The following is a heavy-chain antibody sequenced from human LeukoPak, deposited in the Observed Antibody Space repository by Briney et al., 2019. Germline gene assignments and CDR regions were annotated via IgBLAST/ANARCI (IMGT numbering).Heavy chain of an antibody. Sequence: PGGSLRLSCAASGFTFSNYAMSWVRQAPGKGLEWVSAISGSGGSTYYADSVKGRFTISRDNSKNTLYLQMNSLRAEDTAVYYCARMEPQRPLDILTGYCFDYWGQGTLVTVSS. D-gene: IGHD3-9*01. J-gene: IGHJ4*02. CDR1: GFTFSNYA. V-gene: IGHV3-23*01. CDR3: ARMEPQRPLDILTGYCFDY. CDR2: ISGSGGST.